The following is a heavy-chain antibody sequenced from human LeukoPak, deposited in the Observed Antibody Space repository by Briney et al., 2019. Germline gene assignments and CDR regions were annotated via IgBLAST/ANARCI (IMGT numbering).Heavy chain of an antibody. V-gene: IGHV1-69*05. CDR1: GGTFSSYA. J-gene: IGHJ4*02. CDR2: IIPIFGTA. D-gene: IGHD5-18*01. CDR3: ARGGYSYGRGADY. Sequence: ASVKVSCKASGGTFSSYAISWVRQAPGQGLEWMGGIIPIFGTANYAQKFQGRVTITTDESTSTAYMELSSLRSEDTAVYYCARGGYSYGRGADYWGQGPLVTVSS.